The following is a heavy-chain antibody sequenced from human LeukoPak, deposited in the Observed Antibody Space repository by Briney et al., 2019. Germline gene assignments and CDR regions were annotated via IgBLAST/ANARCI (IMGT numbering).Heavy chain of an antibody. CDR2: ISYDGSNK. D-gene: IGHD6-19*01. Sequence: PGGSLRLSCAASGFTFSSYGMHWVRQAPGKELEWVAVISYDGSNKYYADSVKGRFTISRDNSKNTLYLQMNSLRAEDTAVYYCAKDGGLAVAPTNWGQGTLVTVSS. V-gene: IGHV3-30*18. CDR1: GFTFSSYG. J-gene: IGHJ4*02. CDR3: AKDGGLAVAPTN.